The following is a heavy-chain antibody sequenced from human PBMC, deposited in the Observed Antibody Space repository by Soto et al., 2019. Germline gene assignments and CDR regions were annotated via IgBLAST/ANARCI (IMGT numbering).Heavy chain of an antibody. V-gene: IGHV3-11*01. CDR2: ISSSGSTI. Sequence: PGGSLRLSCAASGFTFSDYYMSWIRQAPGKGLEWVSYISSSGSTIYYADSVKGRFTISRDNAKNSLYLQMNSLRAEDTAVYYCGPAFMDQPTYFDYWGQGTLVTVSS. D-gene: IGHD3-10*01. J-gene: IGHJ4*02. CDR1: GFTFSDYY. CDR3: GPAFMDQPTYFDY.